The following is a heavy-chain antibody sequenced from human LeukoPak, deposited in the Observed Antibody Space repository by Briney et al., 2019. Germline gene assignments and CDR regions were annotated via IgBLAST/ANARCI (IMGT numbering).Heavy chain of an antibody. D-gene: IGHD1-26*01. CDR1: GYRFTSYW. V-gene: IGHV5-51*01. CDR2: IYPGDSDT. CDR3: ARRNYGGELINWFDP. Sequence: GESLKISCTGSGYRFTSYWIGWVRQMPGKGLEWMGIIYPGDSDTRYSPSFQGQVTISADKSISTAYLQWSSLKASDTAMYYCARRNYGGELINWFDPWGQGTLVTVSS. J-gene: IGHJ5*02.